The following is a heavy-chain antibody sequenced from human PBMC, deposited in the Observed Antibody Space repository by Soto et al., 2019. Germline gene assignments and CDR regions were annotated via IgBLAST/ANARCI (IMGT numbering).Heavy chain of an antibody. D-gene: IGHD3-3*01. V-gene: IGHV1-69*05. Sequence: SVKVSCKASGGTFSSYAISWVRQAPGQGLEWMGGIIPIFGTANYAQNFQDRVTMTRDTSTSTVYMDLSSLRSDDTAVYYCARLAIFKGFDYWGQGTLVTVSS. J-gene: IGHJ4*02. CDR1: GGTFSSYA. CDR3: ARLAIFKGFDY. CDR2: IIPIFGTA.